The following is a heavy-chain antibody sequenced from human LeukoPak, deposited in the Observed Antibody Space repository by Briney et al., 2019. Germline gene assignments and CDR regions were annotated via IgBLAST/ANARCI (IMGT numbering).Heavy chain of an antibody. Sequence: GGSLRLSCTASGFTLSSNYMSCVRQAPGKGLEWVSVIYIDGTTYYRDSVKGRFTISRDNSKNTLYLQMNSLRAEHTAVYYCARAPADRIAALNWGQGTLVTVSS. CDR2: IYIDGTT. D-gene: IGHD6-6*01. J-gene: IGHJ4*02. CDR3: ARAPADRIAALN. CDR1: GFTLSSNY. V-gene: IGHV3-66*02.